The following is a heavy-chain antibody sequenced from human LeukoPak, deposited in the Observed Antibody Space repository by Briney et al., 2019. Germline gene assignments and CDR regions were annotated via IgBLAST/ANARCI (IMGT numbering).Heavy chain of an antibody. CDR3: ARLGYCSGGSCYAFDI. CDR1: GFTFSSYE. CDR2: ISSSGSTI. D-gene: IGHD2-15*01. Sequence: GGSLRLSCAASGFTFSSYEMNWVRQAPGKGLERVSYISSSGSTIYYADSVKGRFTISRDNANNSLYLQMNSLRAEDTAVYYCARLGYCSGGSCYAFDIWGQGTMVTVSS. J-gene: IGHJ3*02. V-gene: IGHV3-48*03.